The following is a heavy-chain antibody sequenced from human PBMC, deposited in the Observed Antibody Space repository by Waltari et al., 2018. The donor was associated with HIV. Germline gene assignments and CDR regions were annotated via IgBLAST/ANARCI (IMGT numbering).Heavy chain of an antibody. V-gene: IGHV3-15*01. D-gene: IGHD2-21*02. J-gene: IGHJ4*02. CDR3: TTDYWVVTAY. CDR1: GLPFSTAW. CDR2: IKSSTDGGTI. Sequence: EVQLVESGGGLVKTGGSLRLSCGASGLPFSTAWLNWVRQAPGKGLEWVGRIKSSTDGGTIDYAAPVKGRFTISRDDSKNTLYLQMNSLKTEDTAVYFCTTDYWVVTAYWGQGTLVTVSS.